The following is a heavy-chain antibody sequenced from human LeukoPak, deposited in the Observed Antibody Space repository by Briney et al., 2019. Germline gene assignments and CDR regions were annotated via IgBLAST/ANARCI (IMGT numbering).Heavy chain of an antibody. CDR3: ASQADSAYGDYN. J-gene: IGHJ4*02. CDR2: ISSSSSYI. D-gene: IGHD4-17*01. Sequence: GGSLRLSCAASGFTFSSYSMNWVRQAPGKGLEWVSSISSSSSYIYYADSVKGRFTISRDNAKNTLYLQMNSLRAEDTAVYYCASQADSAYGDYNWGQGTLVTVSS. V-gene: IGHV3-21*01. CDR1: GFTFSSYS.